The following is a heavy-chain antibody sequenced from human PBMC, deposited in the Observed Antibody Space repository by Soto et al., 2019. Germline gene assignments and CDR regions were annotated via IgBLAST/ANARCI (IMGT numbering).Heavy chain of an antibody. CDR3: ARVVQAYYYGSGSSAFDY. J-gene: IGHJ4*02. CDR2: INPNSGGT. D-gene: IGHD3-10*01. CDR1: GYTFTGYY. Sequence: QVQLVQSGAEVKKPGASVKVSCKASGYTFTGYYMHWVRQAPGQGLERMGWINPNSGGTNYAQKFQGRVTMTRDKSISPTYMELSRLRSDDTAVYYCARVVQAYYYGSGSSAFDYWGQGTLVTVSS. V-gene: IGHV1-2*02.